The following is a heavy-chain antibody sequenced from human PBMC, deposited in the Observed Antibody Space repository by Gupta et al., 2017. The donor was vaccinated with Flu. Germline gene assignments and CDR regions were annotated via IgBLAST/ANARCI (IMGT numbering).Heavy chain of an antibody. J-gene: IGHJ4*02. CDR1: GFTFSSYA. Sequence: EVQLLESGGGLVQPGGSLRLSCAASGFTFSSYAMSWVRQAPGKGLEWVSAISGSGGSTYYADSVKGRFTISRDNSKNTLYLQMNSLRAEDTAVYYCAKDISAVRGGYDSPPYWGQGTLVTVSS. D-gene: IGHD5-12*01. CDR2: ISGSGGST. CDR3: AKDISAVRGGYDSPPY. V-gene: IGHV3-23*01.